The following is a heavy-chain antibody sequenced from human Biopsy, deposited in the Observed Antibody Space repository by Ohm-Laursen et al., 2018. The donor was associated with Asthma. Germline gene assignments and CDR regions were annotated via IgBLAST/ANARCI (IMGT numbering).Heavy chain of an antibody. Sequence: SETPSLTCTVSGGSISGFFWTWIRQSPGKGLEWIGETNERGVTNNNPSLKSRVIISIDTYWNRVSLKLTSVTAADTAVYYCARGPELDVWGQGTTVTVSS. CDR1: GGSISGFF. CDR3: ARGPELDV. V-gene: IGHV4-34*01. J-gene: IGHJ6*02. CDR2: TNERGVT.